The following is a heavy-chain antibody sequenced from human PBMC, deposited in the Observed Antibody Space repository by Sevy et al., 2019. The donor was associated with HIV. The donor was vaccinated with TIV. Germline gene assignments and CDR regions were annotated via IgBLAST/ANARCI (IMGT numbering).Heavy chain of an antibody. CDR2: FEPEDGET. J-gene: IGHJ4*02. CDR3: ATTKDYYDSSGSPFDY. V-gene: IGHV1-24*01. CDR1: GYTLTELS. D-gene: IGHD3-22*01. Sequence: ASVKVSCKVSGYTLTELSMHWVRQAPGKGLEWMGSFEPEDGETVHAQKFQGRVTMTEDTSSDTAYMELSSLRSDDTAVYYCATTKDYYDSSGSPFDYWGQGTLVTVSS.